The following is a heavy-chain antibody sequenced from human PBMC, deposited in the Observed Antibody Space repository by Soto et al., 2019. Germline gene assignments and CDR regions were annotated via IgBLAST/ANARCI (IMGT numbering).Heavy chain of an antibody. CDR1: GFTFSSYS. J-gene: IGHJ4*02. CDR2: ISYDGSNK. D-gene: IGHD3-10*01. CDR3: ATDSEIREGNYFDF. V-gene: IGHV3-30*03. Sequence: GGSLRLSCAASGFTFSSYSMNWVRQAPGKGLEWVAVISYDGSNKYYADSVKGRFTISRDNSKNTLYLQMNSLRAEDTALYYCATDSEIREGNYFDFWGQGTLVTVSS.